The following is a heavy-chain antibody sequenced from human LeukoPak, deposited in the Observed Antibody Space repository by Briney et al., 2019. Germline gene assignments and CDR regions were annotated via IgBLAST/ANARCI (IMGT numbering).Heavy chain of an antibody. Sequence: GGSLRLSCAASGFTFRSFGMHWVRQAPGKGLEWVSFIRSDGRATDYTDSVKGRLTISRDNSRNTLYVQMNSLRDEDTAIYYCAKDRDGGNFYFDYWGQGILVTVSS. D-gene: IGHD4-23*01. J-gene: IGHJ4*02. CDR1: GFTFRSFG. V-gene: IGHV3-30*02. CDR3: AKDRDGGNFYFDY. CDR2: IRSDGRAT.